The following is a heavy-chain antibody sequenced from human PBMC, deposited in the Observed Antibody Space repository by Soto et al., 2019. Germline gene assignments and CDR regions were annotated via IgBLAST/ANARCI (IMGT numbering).Heavy chain of an antibody. D-gene: IGHD5-18*01. CDR2: ISPLFSTA. J-gene: IGHJ6*01. CDR1: GGTFSNYA. V-gene: IGHV1-69*01. Sequence: QVQLVQSGAEVRKPGSSVKVSCKASGGTFSNYALSWVRQAPGQGLEWMGGISPLFSTANYAQKFQGTATIIADESTSTASMELSSLRSEDTVVYYCAGASVDTAMITLDYFYCHYGMDVWGQGITVTVAS. CDR3: AGASVDTAMITLDYFYCHYGMDV.